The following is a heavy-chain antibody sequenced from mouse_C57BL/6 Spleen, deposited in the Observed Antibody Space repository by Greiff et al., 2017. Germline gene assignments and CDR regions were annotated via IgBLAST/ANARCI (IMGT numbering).Heavy chain of an antibody. J-gene: IGHJ2*01. V-gene: IGHV6-6*01. D-gene: IGHD1-1*01. Sequence: EVKVEESGGGLVQPGGSMKLSCAASGFTFSDAWMDWVRQSPEKGLEWVAEIRNKANNHATYYAESVKGRFTISRDDSKSSVYLQMNSLRAEDTGIYYCTRMNTTVHFDYWGQGTTLTVSS. CDR2: IRNKANNHAT. CDR3: TRMNTTVHFDY. CDR1: GFTFSDAW.